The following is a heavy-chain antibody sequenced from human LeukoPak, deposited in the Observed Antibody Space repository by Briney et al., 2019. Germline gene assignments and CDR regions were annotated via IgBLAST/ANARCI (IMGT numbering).Heavy chain of an antibody. CDR3: TIGHGGSGTSFDY. J-gene: IGHJ4*02. CDR2: IKSKIDGGTT. CDR1: GFTFNNAW. V-gene: IGHV3-15*01. Sequence: PGGSLRLSCAASGFTFNNAWMSWVRQAPGKGLEWVGHIKSKIDGGTTDYAAPVKGRFTISRDDSKNTVYLQMDSLKMEDTAVYYCTIGHGGSGTSFDYWGQGTLVTVSS. D-gene: IGHD3-10*01.